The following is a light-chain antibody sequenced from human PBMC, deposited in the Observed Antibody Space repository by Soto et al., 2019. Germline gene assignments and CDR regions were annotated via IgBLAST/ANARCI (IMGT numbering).Light chain of an antibody. Sequence: EIVLTQSPGTLSLSPGERATLSCRASQSISSSYLTWFQQKPGQAPRLLIYGASSRATGIPDRFSGSGSGTDFTLTISRLEPEDFAVYYCQQYAISPFAFGQGTKVEIK. CDR2: GAS. V-gene: IGKV3-20*01. CDR3: QQYAISPFA. CDR1: QSISSSY. J-gene: IGKJ1*01.